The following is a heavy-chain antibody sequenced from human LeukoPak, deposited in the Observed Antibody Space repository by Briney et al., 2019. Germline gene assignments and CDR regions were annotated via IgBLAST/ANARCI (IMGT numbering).Heavy chain of an antibody. J-gene: IGHJ4*02. CDR1: GYSISRGYY. CDR2: VYHTGST. V-gene: IGHV4-38-2*01. Sequence: SETLSLTCAVSGYSISRGYYWALIRQPPGKGLEWIGTVYHTGSTYYNPSLDSRVTISVDTSKNEFSLNLKSVTAADTAVYYCARAGWTITSGIDYWGQGALVTVSS. CDR3: ARAGWTITSGIDY. D-gene: IGHD5-24*01.